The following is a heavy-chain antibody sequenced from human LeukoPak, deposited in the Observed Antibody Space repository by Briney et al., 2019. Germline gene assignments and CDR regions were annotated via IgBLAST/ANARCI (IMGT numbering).Heavy chain of an antibody. J-gene: IGHJ5*02. CDR3: ARDDLVTSSGSGWLDP. CDR2: INQDGSEK. Sequence: GGSLRLSCAASGFTFSSYWMSWVRQAPGEGLQWVANINQDGSEKNYADSVKGRFTISRDNDKSSLYLQMNSLRAEDTAVYFCARDDLVTSSGSGWLDPWGQGTLVTVSS. D-gene: IGHD3-10*01. CDR1: GFTFSSYW. V-gene: IGHV3-7*03.